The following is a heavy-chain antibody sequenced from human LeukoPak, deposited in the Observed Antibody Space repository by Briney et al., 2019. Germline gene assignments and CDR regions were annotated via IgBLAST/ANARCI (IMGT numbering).Heavy chain of an antibody. Sequence: GVSLRLSCAASGFTFSSYGMHRVRQAPGKGLEWVAVIWYDGSNKYYADSVKGRFTISRDNSKNTLYLQMNSLRAEDTAVYYCARARGYYYYYGMDVWGQGTTVTVSS. CDR1: GFTFSSYG. CDR2: IWYDGSNK. V-gene: IGHV3-33*01. J-gene: IGHJ6*02. D-gene: IGHD3-10*01. CDR3: ARARGYYYYYGMDV.